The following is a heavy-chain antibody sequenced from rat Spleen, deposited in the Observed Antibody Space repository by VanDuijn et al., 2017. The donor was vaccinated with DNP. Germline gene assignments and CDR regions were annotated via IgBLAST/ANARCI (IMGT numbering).Heavy chain of an antibody. CDR1: GFTFNNYW. J-gene: IGHJ2*01. Sequence: EVQLVESGGDLVQPGRSLKLSCVASGFTFNNYWMTRVRQVPGQGLAWFASITSSGSGTYYRVSVKGRFTVSRHNAKSTLYLQMNSLSYEDMATYYCVRWNSGHFDYWGQGVMVAVSS. V-gene: IGHV5-31*01. CDR2: ITSSGSGT. CDR3: VRWNSGHFDY. D-gene: IGHD4-3*01.